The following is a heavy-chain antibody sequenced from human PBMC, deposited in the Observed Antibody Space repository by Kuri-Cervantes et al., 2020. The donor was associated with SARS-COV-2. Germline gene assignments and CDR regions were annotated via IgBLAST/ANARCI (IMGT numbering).Heavy chain of an antibody. CDR2: IWYDGSNK. V-gene: IGHV3-33*08. Sequence: LSLTCVASGFTFSTYAMHWVRQAPGKGLEWVAVIWYDGSNKYYADSVKGRFTISRDNSKNTLYLQMNSLRAEDTAVYYCALYGDYYYWGQGTLVTVSS. CDR1: GFTFSTYA. CDR3: ALYGDYYY. D-gene: IGHD4-17*01. J-gene: IGHJ4*02.